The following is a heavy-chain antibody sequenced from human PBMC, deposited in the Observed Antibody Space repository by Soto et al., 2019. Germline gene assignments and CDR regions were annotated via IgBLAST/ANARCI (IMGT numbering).Heavy chain of an antibody. J-gene: IGHJ4*02. CDR2: ITNSGRDM. V-gene: IGHV3-48*03. Sequence: EVQLVESGGGLIQPGGSLRLSCAVSGFTFSSYEMHWVRQAPGKGLEWVSYITNSGRDMQYADSVKGRFTISRDNAKNSLYLPMNSLRAEDTALYYCASGRTISQTYYDFWSGYGHWGQGTLVIVSS. D-gene: IGHD3-3*01. CDR1: GFTFSSYE. CDR3: ASGRTISQTYYDFWSGYGH.